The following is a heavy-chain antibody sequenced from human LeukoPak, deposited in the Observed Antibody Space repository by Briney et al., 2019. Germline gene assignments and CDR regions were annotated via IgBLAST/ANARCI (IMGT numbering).Heavy chain of an antibody. CDR3: ASRLISGYFGGHAFDI. CDR2: IYHSGST. V-gene: IGHV4-38-2*02. CDR1: GYSIRSDSY. D-gene: IGHD3-22*01. Sequence: SETLSLTCNVSGYSIRSDSYWGGWIRQPPGKGLEWIGSIYHSGSTFYNPSLKSRVTISVDTSKNQFSLKLSSVTAADTAVYYCASRLISGYFGGHAFDIWGQGTMVTVSS. J-gene: IGHJ3*02.